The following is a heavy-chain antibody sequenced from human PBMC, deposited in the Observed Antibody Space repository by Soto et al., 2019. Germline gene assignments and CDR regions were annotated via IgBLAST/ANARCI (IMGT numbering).Heavy chain of an antibody. D-gene: IGHD6-19*01. V-gene: IGHV1-3*01. Sequence: ASVKVSCKASGYTFTSYAMHWVRQAPGQRLEWMGWINAGNGNTKYSQKFQVRVTITRDTSASTAYMELSSLRSEDTAVYYCARTAVAAYYFDYWGQGTLVTVSS. J-gene: IGHJ4*02. CDR1: GYTFTSYA. CDR3: ARTAVAAYYFDY. CDR2: INAGNGNT.